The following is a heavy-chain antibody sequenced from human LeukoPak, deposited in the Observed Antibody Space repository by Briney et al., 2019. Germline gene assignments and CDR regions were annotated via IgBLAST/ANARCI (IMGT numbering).Heavy chain of an antibody. J-gene: IGHJ4*02. CDR3: ERVDSSSWYGDY. CDR2: IRSKAYGGTT. D-gene: IGHD6-13*01. V-gene: IGHV3-49*04. CDR1: GFTFSNYA. Sequence: GGSLRLSCAASGFTFSNYAMHWVRQAPGKGLEWVGFIRSKAYGGTTEYAASVKGRFTISRDDSKSIAYLQMNSLKTEDTAVYYCERVDSSSWYGDYWGQGTLVTVSS.